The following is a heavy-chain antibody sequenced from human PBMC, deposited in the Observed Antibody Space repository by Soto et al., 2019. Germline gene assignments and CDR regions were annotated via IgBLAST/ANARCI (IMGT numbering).Heavy chain of an antibody. D-gene: IGHD2-21*01. CDR2: ISSSSSYI. V-gene: IGHV3-21*01. Sequence: PGGSLRLSCAASGFTFSSYSMNWVRQAPGKGLEWVSSISSSSSYIYYADSVKDRFTISRDNAKNSLYLQMNSLRAEDTAVYYCARGPSALIDDVWFDPWGQGTLVTVSS. CDR1: GFTFSSYS. CDR3: ARGPSALIDDVWFDP. J-gene: IGHJ5*02.